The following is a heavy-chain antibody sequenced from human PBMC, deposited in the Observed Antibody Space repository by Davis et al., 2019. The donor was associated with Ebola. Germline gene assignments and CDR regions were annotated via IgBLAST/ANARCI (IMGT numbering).Heavy chain of an antibody. CDR2: ISGSGGST. Sequence: GESLKISCAASGFTFSSYAMSWVRQAPGKGLEWVSTISGSGGSTYYADSVRGRFTISRDNSKNTLYLQMNSLRAEDTAVYYCARDDFLLVGILGYWGQGTLVTVSS. D-gene: IGHD2/OR15-2a*01. J-gene: IGHJ4*02. CDR3: ARDDFLLVGILGY. V-gene: IGHV3-23*01. CDR1: GFTFSSYA.